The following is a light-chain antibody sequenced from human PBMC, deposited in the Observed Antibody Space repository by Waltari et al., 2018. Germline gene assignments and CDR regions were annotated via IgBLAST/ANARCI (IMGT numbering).Light chain of an antibody. CDR3: ALYMGSGIWV. Sequence: QTVGTQAPSLSATPGGTVTLTGPWSFAASATTSSPTWYQQSPGQAPRTLVYKANARSSGGPDRFSGSILGNTAALTITGAQADDESDYYCALYMGSGIWVFGGGTRLTVL. J-gene: IGLJ3*02. CDR1: FAASATTSS. CDR2: KAN. V-gene: IGLV8-61*01.